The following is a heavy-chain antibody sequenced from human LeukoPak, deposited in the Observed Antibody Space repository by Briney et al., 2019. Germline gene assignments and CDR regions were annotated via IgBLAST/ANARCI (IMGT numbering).Heavy chain of an antibody. CDR3: ARDLESEPGQGPDY. Sequence: GGSLRLSCAASGFTFSSYAMHWVRQAPGKGLEWVAVISYDGSRQYYADSVKGRFTISRDNSKNTLYLQMNSLRGEDTGVYYCARDLESEPGQGPDYWGQGTLVTVSS. J-gene: IGHJ4*02. V-gene: IGHV3-30-3*01. D-gene: IGHD1-14*01. CDR2: ISYDGSRQ. CDR1: GFTFSSYA.